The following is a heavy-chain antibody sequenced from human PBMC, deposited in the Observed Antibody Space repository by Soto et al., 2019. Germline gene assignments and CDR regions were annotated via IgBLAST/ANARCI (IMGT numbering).Heavy chain of an antibody. CDR2: ISSSGTPI. Sequence: GGSLRLSCAASGFTFSDHYMSWIRQAPGKGLEWVSYISSSGTPIYYADSVKGRFIISRDNAKNSLYLQMNSLRAEDTAVYFCARYYIAPFWFLDLWGRGSLVTVYS. CDR3: ARYYIAPFWFLDL. CDR1: GFTFSDHY. J-gene: IGHJ2*01. V-gene: IGHV3-11*01. D-gene: IGHD3-10*01.